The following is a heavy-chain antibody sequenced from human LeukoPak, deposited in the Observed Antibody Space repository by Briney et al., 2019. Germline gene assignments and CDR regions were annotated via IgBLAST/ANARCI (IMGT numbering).Heavy chain of an antibody. CDR3: ARHMVLSPCDY. J-gene: IGHJ4*02. CDR1: GLRFDDYY. V-gene: IGHV3-11*01. Sequence: GESLKISCAASGLRFDDYYLSWIRQAPGKGLEWISFISASGGVMDHADSVKGRFTISRDNAKNSVYLEMNNLGAEDTAVYHCARHMVLSPCDYWGPGTLVTVSS. CDR2: ISASGGVM. D-gene: IGHD4/OR15-4a*01.